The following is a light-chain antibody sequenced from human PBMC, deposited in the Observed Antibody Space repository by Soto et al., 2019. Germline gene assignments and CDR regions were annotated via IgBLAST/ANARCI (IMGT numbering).Light chain of an antibody. J-gene: IGLJ2*01. Sequence: QSALTQPASVSGSPGQSITISCTGSSSDVGGYNYVSWYQQHPGKAPKLMIYEVSNRPSGISNRFSGSKSGNTASLTLSGLQAEDEADYYCSSYTSSSTLVFXGGTKVTVL. CDR3: SSYTSSSTLV. CDR2: EVS. CDR1: SSDVGGYNY. V-gene: IGLV2-14*01.